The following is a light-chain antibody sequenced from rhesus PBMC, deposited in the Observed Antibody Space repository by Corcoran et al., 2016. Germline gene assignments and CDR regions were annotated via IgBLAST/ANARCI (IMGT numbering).Light chain of an antibody. V-gene: IGKV1-18*01. CDR2: ASS. J-gene: IGKJ1*01. CDR3: QQGYNTPWT. Sequence: DIQMTQSPSSLSASVGDKVTITCRASQGISSWLAWYQQQPGKAPKLLIYASSSLQSGVPSRFIGSGSGTDDTLNISSLQPEDFATYYCQQGYNTPWTFGQGTKVEIK. CDR1: QGISSW.